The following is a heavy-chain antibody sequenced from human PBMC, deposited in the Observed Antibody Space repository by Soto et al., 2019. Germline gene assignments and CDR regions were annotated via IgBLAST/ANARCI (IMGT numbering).Heavy chain of an antibody. D-gene: IGHD6-13*01. CDR1: GASISSSSYY. CDR3: ARLCQYSSSWALSYYYGMDV. V-gene: IGHV4-39*01. J-gene: IGHJ6*02. CDR2: IYYSGST. Sequence: SETLSLSCTVSGASISSSSYYWGWIRQPPGKGLEWIGSIYYSGSTYYNPSLKSRVTISVDTSKNQFSLKLSSVTAADTAVYYCARLCQYSSSWALSYYYGMDVWGQWTTVT.